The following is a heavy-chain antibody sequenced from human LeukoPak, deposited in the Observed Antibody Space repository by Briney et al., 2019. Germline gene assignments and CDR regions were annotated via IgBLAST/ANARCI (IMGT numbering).Heavy chain of an antibody. V-gene: IGHV4-61*02. J-gene: IGHJ4*02. CDR3: SKTRVKASGGGKVPGGAFDY. CDR2: IYTSGST. CDR1: GGSISSGSYY. Sequence: PSETLSLTCTVSGGSISSGSYYWSWIRQPAGKGLEWIGRIYTSGSTNYNPSLKSRVTISVDTSKNQFSLKLSSVTAADTAVYYLSKTRVKASGGGKVPGGAFDYWGQGTLVTVSS. D-gene: IGHD1-26*01.